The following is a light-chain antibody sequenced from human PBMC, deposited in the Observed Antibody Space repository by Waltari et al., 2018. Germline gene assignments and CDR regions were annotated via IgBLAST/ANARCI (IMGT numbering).Light chain of an antibody. V-gene: IGLV1-40*01. CDR3: QSSDSSLRGSM. CDR1: SPNIGAGSD. Sequence: QSVLTQPPSVSGAPGQRVSISCTGSSPNIGAGSDVHWYQQVPGSAPKLLIFNNNNRPSGVPDRFSGSKSGTSASLAITGLQAEDEADYYCQSSDSSLRGSMFGGGTRLTVL. J-gene: IGLJ3*02. CDR2: NNN.